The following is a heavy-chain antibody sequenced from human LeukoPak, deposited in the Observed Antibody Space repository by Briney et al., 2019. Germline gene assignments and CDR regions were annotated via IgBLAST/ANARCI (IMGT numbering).Heavy chain of an antibody. CDR3: ARGIRSVRTYYDSWSGYYYYFDY. J-gene: IGHJ4*02. CDR1: GFTFSSYW. Sequence: GGSLRLSCAASGFTFSSYWMSWVRQAPGKGLEWVANIKQDGSEKYYVDSVKGRFTISRDNAKNSLYLQMNSLRAEDTAVYYCARGIRSVRTYYDSWSGYYYYFDYWGQGTLVTVSS. V-gene: IGHV3-7*01. CDR2: IKQDGSEK. D-gene: IGHD3-3*01.